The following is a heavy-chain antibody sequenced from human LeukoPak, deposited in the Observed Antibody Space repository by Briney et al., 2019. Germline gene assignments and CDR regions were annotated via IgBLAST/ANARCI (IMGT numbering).Heavy chain of an antibody. CDR1: GGSISSSNYY. CDR2: IYYSGIT. Sequence: SETLSLTCTVSGGSISSSNYYWGWIRQPPGKGLEWIGSIYYSGITYYNPSLKSRVTISVDTSKNQFSLKLSSVTAADTAVYYCARGAGSSAPDFDYWGQGTQVTVSS. CDR3: ARGAGSSAPDFDY. D-gene: IGHD1-26*01. J-gene: IGHJ4*02. V-gene: IGHV4-39*01.